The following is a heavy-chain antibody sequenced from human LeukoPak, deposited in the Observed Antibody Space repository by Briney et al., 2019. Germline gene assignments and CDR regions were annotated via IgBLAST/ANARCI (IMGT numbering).Heavy chain of an antibody. J-gene: IGHJ4*02. Sequence: PGGSLRLSCAASGFTFSSYWMSWVRQAPGKGLEWVSVIYRGDTYYADSVKGRFTISRDDSKNTVFLQMNRLRADDTAVYFCASYYCSSGSCYFDTWGQGTLVAVSS. CDR1: GFTFSSYW. CDR2: IYRGDT. CDR3: ASYYCSSGSCYFDT. V-gene: IGHV3-53*01. D-gene: IGHD2-15*01.